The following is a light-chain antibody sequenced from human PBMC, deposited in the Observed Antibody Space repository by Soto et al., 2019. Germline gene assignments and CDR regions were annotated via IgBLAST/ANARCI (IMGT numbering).Light chain of an antibody. CDR2: DAS. CDR3: QQRSNWPPT. J-gene: IGKJ1*01. CDR1: QSVSSY. Sequence: EIVLTQSPATLSLSPGERATLSCRASQSVSSYLAWYQQKPGQAPRLLIYDASNRATGIPARFSGSGSGTDFTLPISSLAPEDFAVYYCQQRSNWPPTFGQGTKVEIK. V-gene: IGKV3-11*01.